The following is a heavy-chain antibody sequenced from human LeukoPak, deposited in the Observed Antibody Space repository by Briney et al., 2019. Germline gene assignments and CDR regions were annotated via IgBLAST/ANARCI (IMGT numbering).Heavy chain of an antibody. Sequence: PGGSLRLSCAASGFTVSSNYMSWVRQAPGKGLEWVSVIYSGGSTYYADSVKGRFTISRDNSKNTLYLQMNSLRAEDTAVYYCASSHDYGDLTFDYWAREPWSPSPQ. CDR1: GFTVSSNY. CDR3: ASSHDYGDLTFDY. J-gene: IGHJ4*02. CDR2: IYSGGST. V-gene: IGHV3-53*01. D-gene: IGHD4-17*01.